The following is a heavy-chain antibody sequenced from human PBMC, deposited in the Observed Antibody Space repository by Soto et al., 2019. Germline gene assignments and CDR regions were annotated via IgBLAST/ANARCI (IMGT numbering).Heavy chain of an antibody. CDR1: GFTVSSNY. J-gene: IGHJ6*03. D-gene: IGHD6-13*01. V-gene: IGHV3-53*04. CDR3: ARESSSSWYDNPYMDV. Sequence: GGSLGLSCAASGFTVSSNYMSWVRQAPGKGLEWVSVIYSGGSTYYADSVKGRFTISRHNSKNTLYLQMNSLRAEDTAVYYCARESSSSWYDNPYMDVWGKGTTVTVSS. CDR2: IYSGGST.